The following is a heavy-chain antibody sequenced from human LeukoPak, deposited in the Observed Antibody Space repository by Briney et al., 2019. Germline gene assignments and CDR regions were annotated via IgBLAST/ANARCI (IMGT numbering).Heavy chain of an antibody. CDR2: IIPIFGIA. Sequence: SVKVSCKASGGTFSSYAISWVRQAPGQGLEWMGRIIPIFGIANYAQKFQGRVTITANKSTSTAYMELSSLRSEDTAVYYCARDGPIQIDYYYGMDVWGQGTTVTVSS. J-gene: IGHJ6*02. D-gene: IGHD5-18*01. V-gene: IGHV1-69*04. CDR1: GGTFSSYA. CDR3: ARDGPIQIDYYYGMDV.